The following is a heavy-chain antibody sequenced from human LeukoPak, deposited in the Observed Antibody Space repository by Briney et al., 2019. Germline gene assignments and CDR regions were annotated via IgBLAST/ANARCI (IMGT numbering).Heavy chain of an antibody. D-gene: IGHD3-22*01. V-gene: IGHV3-73*01. CDR1: GFTFSGSA. Sequence: GGSLRLSCAASGFTFSGSAMHWVRQASGKGLEWVGRIRSKANSYATAYAASVKGRFTISRDDSKNTAYLQMNSLKTEDTAVYYCARAPTYYYDSSGLNDAFDIWGQGTMVTVSS. CDR2: IRSKANSYAT. CDR3: ARAPTYYYDSSGLNDAFDI. J-gene: IGHJ3*02.